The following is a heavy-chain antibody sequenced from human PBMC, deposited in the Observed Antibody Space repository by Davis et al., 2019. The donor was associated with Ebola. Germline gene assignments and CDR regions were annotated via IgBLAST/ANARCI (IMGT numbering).Heavy chain of an antibody. Sequence: PGGSLRLSCAASGFTFSSYAMSWVRQAPGKGLEWVSAISGSGGSTYYADSVKGRFTISRDNSKNTLYLQMNSLRAEDTAVYYCAKDNAPIPAEDYYYYGMDVWGQGTTVTVSS. CDR3: AKDNAPIPAEDYYYYGMDV. V-gene: IGHV3-23*01. D-gene: IGHD2-2*01. CDR2: ISGSGGST. J-gene: IGHJ6*02. CDR1: GFTFSSYA.